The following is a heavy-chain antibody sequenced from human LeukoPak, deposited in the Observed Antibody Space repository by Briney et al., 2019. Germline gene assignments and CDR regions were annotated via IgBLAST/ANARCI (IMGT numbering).Heavy chain of an antibody. J-gene: IGHJ4*02. V-gene: IGHV4-38-2*02. CDR1: GYSISSGYY. D-gene: IGHD5-12*01. CDR2: IYHSGST. CDR3: ARVSGYDWESSYDY. Sequence: SETLSLTCTVSGYSISSGYYWGRIRQPPGQGLEWIGSIYHSGSTYYNPSLKSRVTISVDTSKNQFSLKLSSVTAADTAVYYCARVSGYDWESSYDYWGQGTLVTVSS.